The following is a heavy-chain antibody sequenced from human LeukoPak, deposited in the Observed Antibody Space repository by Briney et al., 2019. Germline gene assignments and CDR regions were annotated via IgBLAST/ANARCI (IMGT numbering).Heavy chain of an antibody. CDR3: ARMTPMAIAFYFDY. CDR2: ISVSGGST. D-gene: IGHD5-18*01. CDR1: GFTFSSCT. Sequence: PGGSLRLSCAASGFTFSSCTMNWVRQAPGKGLEWVSGISVSGGSTYFADSVKGRFTIFSDNLKNTLYLQMNSLRAEDTAVYYCARMTPMAIAFYFDYWGQGTLVTVSS. J-gene: IGHJ4*02. V-gene: IGHV3-23*01.